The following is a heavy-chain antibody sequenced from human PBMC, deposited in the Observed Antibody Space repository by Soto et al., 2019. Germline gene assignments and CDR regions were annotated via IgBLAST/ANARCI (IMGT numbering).Heavy chain of an antibody. CDR2: INAGNGNT. CDR1: GYTFTNYA. CDR3: ANDIIVITGDKGRAY. J-gene: IGHJ4*02. Sequence: ASLKVSCNASGYTFTNYAIHWVLQAPGQRLEWVGWINAGNGNTKHSQKLQGRVTITRDTSASTAYMELSSLRSEDTAVYYCANDIIVITGDKGRAYWGQGALLNVSS. D-gene: IGHD2-2*01. V-gene: IGHV1-3*01.